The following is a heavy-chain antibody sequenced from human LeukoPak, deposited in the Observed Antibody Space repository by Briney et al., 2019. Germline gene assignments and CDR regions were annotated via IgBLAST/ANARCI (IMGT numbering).Heavy chain of an antibody. V-gene: IGHV4-59*01. D-gene: IGHD3-16*01. J-gene: IGHJ4*02. CDR3: ARKVAIGGYFDY. Sequence: SETLSLTCTVSGGSISSYYWSWIRQPPGKGLEWIGYIYYSGSTNYNPSLKSRVTISVDTSKNQFSLKLSSVTAADTAVYFCARKVAIGGYFDYWGQGTLVTASS. CDR2: IYYSGST. CDR1: GGSISSYY.